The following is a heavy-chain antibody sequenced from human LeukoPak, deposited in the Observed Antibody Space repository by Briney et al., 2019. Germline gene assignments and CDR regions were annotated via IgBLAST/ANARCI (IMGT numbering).Heavy chain of an antibody. D-gene: IGHD3-10*01. Sequence: PSETLSLTCTVSDGSISSSSYYWGWIRQPPGKGLEWIGSIYYSGSTYYNPSLKGRVTISVDTSKNQLSLKLSSVTAADTAVYYCARGGYYGSGSYYNVRTYWYFDYWGQGTLVTVSS. CDR1: DGSISSSSYY. J-gene: IGHJ4*02. CDR2: IYYSGST. V-gene: IGHV4-39*07. CDR3: ARGGYYGSGSYYNVRTYWYFDY.